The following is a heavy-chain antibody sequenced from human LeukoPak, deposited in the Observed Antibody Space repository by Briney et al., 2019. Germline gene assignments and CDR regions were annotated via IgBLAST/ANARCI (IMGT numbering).Heavy chain of an antibody. V-gene: IGHV4-34*01. J-gene: IGHJ4*02. CDR3: ARGPSPDY. CDR2: INHSGSI. Sequence: PSETLSLTCAVYGGSFSGYYWSWIRQPQGKGLEWIGEINHSGSINYNPSLKSRVTISVDTSKNQFSLKLSSVTAADTAVYYCARGPSPDYWGQGTLVTVSS. CDR1: GGSFSGYY.